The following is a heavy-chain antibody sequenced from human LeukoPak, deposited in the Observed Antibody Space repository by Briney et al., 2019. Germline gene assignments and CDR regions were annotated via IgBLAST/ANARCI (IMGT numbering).Heavy chain of an antibody. CDR1: GFTFSSYS. V-gene: IGHV3-21*01. Sequence: GGSLRLSCAASGFTFSSYSMNWVRQAPGKGLEWVSSISSGSDYIYYADSVKGRFTISRDNAKSSLYLQMNSLRAEDTAVYYCARGGSGWYPNDAFDIWGQGTMVTVSS. CDR2: ISSGSDYI. CDR3: ARGGSGWYPNDAFDI. D-gene: IGHD6-19*01. J-gene: IGHJ3*02.